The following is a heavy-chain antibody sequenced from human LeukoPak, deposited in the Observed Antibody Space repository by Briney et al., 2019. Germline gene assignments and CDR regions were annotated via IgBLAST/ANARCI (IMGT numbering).Heavy chain of an antibody. CDR1: GFTVSSDY. J-gene: IGHJ4*02. V-gene: IGHV3-66*01. CDR3: ARDSRGSGRGMAYHFDY. CDR2: IYAGGST. Sequence: GGSLRLSCAASGFTVSSDYMIWVRQAPGKGLEWVSVIYAGGSTYYPDSVKGRFTISRDNSKNTLYLQMNSLRAEDTAVYYCARDSRGSGRGMAYHFDYWGQGTLVTVSS. D-gene: IGHD3-10*01.